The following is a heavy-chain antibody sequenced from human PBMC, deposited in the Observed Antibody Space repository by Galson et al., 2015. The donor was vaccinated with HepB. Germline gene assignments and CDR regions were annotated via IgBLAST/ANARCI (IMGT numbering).Heavy chain of an antibody. CDR1: GFTFSSYS. V-gene: IGHV3-21*01. Sequence: SLRLSCAASGFTFSSYSMNWVRQAPGKGLEWVSSISSSSSYIYYADSVKGRFTISRDNSKNTLYLQMNSLRAEDTAVYYCAKDGSKAVPAANAFDYWGQGTLVTVSS. CDR2: ISSSSSYI. CDR3: AKDGSKAVPAANAFDY. D-gene: IGHD2-2*01. J-gene: IGHJ4*02.